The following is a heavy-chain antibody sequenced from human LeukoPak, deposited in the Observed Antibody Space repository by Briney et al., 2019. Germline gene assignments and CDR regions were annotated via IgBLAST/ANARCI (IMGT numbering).Heavy chain of an antibody. CDR1: GGSISSYY. V-gene: IGHV4-4*07. CDR3: ARDGYSYGAYYYYYMDV. D-gene: IGHD5-18*01. J-gene: IGHJ6*03. Sequence: PSETLSLTCTVSGGSISSYYWSWIRQPAGKGLEWVGRIYTSGSTNYNPSLKSRVTMSVDTSKNQFSLKLSSVTAADTAVYYCARDGYSYGAYYYYYMDVWGKGTTVTVSS. CDR2: IYTSGST.